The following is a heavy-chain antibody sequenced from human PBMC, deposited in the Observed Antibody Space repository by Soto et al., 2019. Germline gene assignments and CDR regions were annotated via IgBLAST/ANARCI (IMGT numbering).Heavy chain of an antibody. D-gene: IGHD3-22*01. CDR1: GFSFSDYY. CDR3: ARGTYYESSGYIY. CDR2: ISSGSSYT. J-gene: IGHJ4*02. V-gene: IGHV3-11*06. Sequence: PGGSLRLSCAASGFSFSDYYMNWIRQAPGKGLEWVSYISSGSSYTNYADSVKGRFTISRDNAKKSLYLQMNSLRAEDTAVYYCARGTYYESSGYIYWGQGTLVTVSS.